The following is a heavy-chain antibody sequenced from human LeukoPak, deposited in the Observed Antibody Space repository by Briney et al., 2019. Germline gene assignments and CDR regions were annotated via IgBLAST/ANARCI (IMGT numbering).Heavy chain of an antibody. CDR1: GYTFTDHF. D-gene: IGHD2-21*02. Sequence: ASVKVSCTASGYTFTDHFLHWVRQAPGQGLEWMGWVNPNSGGTDYAQNFQGRVAMTRDTSISTAYMELSSLRSDDTAVYYCARGGQAGAVISDFKHWGQGTLVTVSS. V-gene: IGHV1-2*02. J-gene: IGHJ1*01. CDR3: ARGGQAGAVISDFKH. CDR2: VNPNSGGT.